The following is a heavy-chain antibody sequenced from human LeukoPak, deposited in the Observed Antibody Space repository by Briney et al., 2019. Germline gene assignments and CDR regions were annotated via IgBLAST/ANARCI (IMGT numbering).Heavy chain of an antibody. CDR1: GGSISSSSYY. CDR2: IYYSGST. V-gene: IGHV4-39*02. CDR3: ARDQGGATSY. D-gene: IGHD1-26*01. Sequence: NSSETLSLTCTVSGGSISSSSYYWGWIRQPPGKGLEWIGSIYYSGSTYYNPSLKSRVTISVDTSKNQFSLKLSSVTAADTAVYYCARDQGGATSYWGQGTLVTVSS. J-gene: IGHJ4*02.